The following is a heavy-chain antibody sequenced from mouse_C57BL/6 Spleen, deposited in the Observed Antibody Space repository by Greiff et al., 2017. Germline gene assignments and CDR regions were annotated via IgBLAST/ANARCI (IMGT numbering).Heavy chain of an antibody. CDR1: GYTFTDYN. J-gene: IGHJ2*01. CDR2: INPKNGGT. CDR3: ARYGEGHGLDY. Sequence: EVQLQESGPELVKPGASVKMSCKASGYTFTDYNMRWVKQSHGKSLEGIGYINPKNGGTSYNQNFKGKATLTVTKSSSTAYMELRSLTSEDSAVYYCARYGEGHGLDYWGQGTTLTVSS. D-gene: IGHD1-1*02. V-gene: IGHV1-22*01.